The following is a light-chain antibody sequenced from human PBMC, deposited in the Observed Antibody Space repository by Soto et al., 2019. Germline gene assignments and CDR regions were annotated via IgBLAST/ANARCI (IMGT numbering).Light chain of an antibody. CDR2: EVS. CDR1: SSDVGGYNY. J-gene: IGLJ1*01. V-gene: IGLV2-8*01. Sequence: QPVLTQPPSASGSPGQSVTISCTGTSSDVGGYNYVSWYQQHPGKAPKVMIYEVSKRPSGVPDRFSGSKSGNTASLTVSGLQAEDEADYYCSSYAGSNNFEVFGTGTKLTVL. CDR3: SSYAGSNNFEV.